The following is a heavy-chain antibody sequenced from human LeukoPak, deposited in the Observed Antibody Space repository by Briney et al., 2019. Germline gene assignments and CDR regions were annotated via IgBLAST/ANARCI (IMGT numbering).Heavy chain of an antibody. D-gene: IGHD6-13*01. J-gene: IGHJ4*02. Sequence: SETLSLTCAVYGGSFSGYYWSGIRQPPGKGLEWIGEINHSGSTYCNPSLKSRVTISVDTSKNQFSLKLSSVTAADTAVYYCARHSSSWYYFDYWGQGTLVTVSS. V-gene: IGHV4-34*01. CDR2: INHSGST. CDR1: GGSFSGYY. CDR3: ARHSSSWYYFDY.